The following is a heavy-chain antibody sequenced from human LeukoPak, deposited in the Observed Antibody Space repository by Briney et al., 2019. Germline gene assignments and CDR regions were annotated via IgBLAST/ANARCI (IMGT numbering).Heavy chain of an antibody. J-gene: IGHJ4*02. CDR1: GGSISSYY. CDR3: ARDRVSYFDY. Sequence: SETLSLTCTVSGGSISSYYWSWIRQPPGKGLEWIGYIYYSGSTYYNPSLKSRVTISVDTSKNQFSLKLSSVTAADTAVYYCARDRVSYFDYWGQGTLVTVSS. D-gene: IGHD5/OR15-5a*01. CDR2: IYYSGST. V-gene: IGHV4-59*12.